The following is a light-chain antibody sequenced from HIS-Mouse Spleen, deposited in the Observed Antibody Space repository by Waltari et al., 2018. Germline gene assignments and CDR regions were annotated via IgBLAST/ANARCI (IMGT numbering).Light chain of an antibody. V-gene: IGLV2-14*01. J-gene: IGLJ3*02. CDR3: SSYTSSSTLNWV. CDR1: SSDVGGYNY. CDR2: EVS. Sequence: QSALTQPASVSGSPGQSITISCTGTSSDVGGYNYVSWYQQHPGKAPKLMIYEVSNRPSGVSNRFSGSKSGNTDSLTISGLQAEDEADYYCSSYTSSSTLNWVFGGGTKLTVL.